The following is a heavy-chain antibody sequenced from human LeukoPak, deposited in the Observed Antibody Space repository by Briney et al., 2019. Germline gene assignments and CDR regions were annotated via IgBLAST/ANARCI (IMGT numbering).Heavy chain of an antibody. J-gene: IGHJ6*03. CDR3: ARVGVVEPTYYYYYYMDV. V-gene: IGHV4-59*01. CDR2: IYYSGST. CDR1: GGSISSYY. Sequence: SETLSLTCTVSGGSISSYYWSWIRQPPGKGLEWIGYIYYSGSTNYNPSPKSRVTISVDTSKNQFSLKLSSVTAADTAVYYCARVGVVEPTYYYYYYMDVWGKGTTVTVSS. D-gene: IGHD2-15*01.